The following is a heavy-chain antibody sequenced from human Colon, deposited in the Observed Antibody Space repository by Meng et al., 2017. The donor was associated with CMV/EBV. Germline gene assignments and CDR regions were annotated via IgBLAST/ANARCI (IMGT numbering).Heavy chain of an antibody. Sequence: SGYIFTHYGITWVRQAPGQGLEWMGWISAYNGNTNYAQKFQGRVTMTTDTSTSTAYMELRSLRSDDTAVYYCARAAGSSWYEPFDYWGQGTLVTVSS. CDR2: ISAYNGNT. CDR1: GYIFTHYG. D-gene: IGHD6-13*01. CDR3: ARAAGSSWYEPFDY. J-gene: IGHJ4*02. V-gene: IGHV1-18*01.